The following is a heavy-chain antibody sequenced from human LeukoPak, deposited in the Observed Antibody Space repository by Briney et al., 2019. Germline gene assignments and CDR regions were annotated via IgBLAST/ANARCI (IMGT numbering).Heavy chain of an antibody. Sequence: ASVKVSCKASGYTFTSYDINWVRQATGQGLEWMGWMNPNSGNTGYAQKFQGRVTMTRNTSISTAYMELSSLRSEDTAVYYCARDVEMATISPDYWGQGTLVTVSS. CDR2: MNPNSGNT. J-gene: IGHJ4*02. CDR3: ARDVEMATISPDY. D-gene: IGHD5-24*01. V-gene: IGHV1-8*01. CDR1: GYTFTSYD.